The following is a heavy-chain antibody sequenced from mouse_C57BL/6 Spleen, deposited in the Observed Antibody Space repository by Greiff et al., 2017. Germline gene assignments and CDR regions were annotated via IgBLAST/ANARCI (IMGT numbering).Heavy chain of an antibody. CDR2: ISYSGST. Sequence: VQLVESGPGLAKPSQTLSLTCSVTGYSITSDYWNWIRKFPGNKLEYMGYISYSGSTYYNPSLKSRISITRETSKNQYYLPLNSVTTEDTATYDCARSLYGYDGGYFDVWGTGTTVTVSS. CDR3: ARSLYGYDGGYFDV. CDR1: GYSITSDY. J-gene: IGHJ1*03. V-gene: IGHV3-8*01. D-gene: IGHD2-2*01.